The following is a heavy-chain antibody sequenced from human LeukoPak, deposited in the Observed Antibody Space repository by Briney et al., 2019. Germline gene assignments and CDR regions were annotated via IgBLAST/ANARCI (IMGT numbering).Heavy chain of an antibody. CDR2: IRSRNDGGAT. CDR3: TATFRGVCSGTSCSIAPGY. J-gene: IGHJ4*02. Sequence: GGSLRLSCAASGFTFSSASMSWVRQAPGKGLEWVGRIRSRNDGGATEYAAPVKGRFTISKDESRETLYLQMNSLKTEDAAVYYCTATFRGVCSGTSCSIAPGYWSQGALVTVSS. V-gene: IGHV3-15*01. CDR1: GFTFSSAS. D-gene: IGHD2-15*01.